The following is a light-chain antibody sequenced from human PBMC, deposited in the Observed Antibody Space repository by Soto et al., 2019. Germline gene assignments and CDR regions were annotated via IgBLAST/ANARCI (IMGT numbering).Light chain of an antibody. V-gene: IGKV3-15*01. CDR3: QQYNNWPPGLT. Sequence: EIVMTQSPATLSVSPGERATLSCRASQSVSSNLAWYQQKPGQAPRLLIYGASTRATGIPARFSGSGSGTEFTLTLSSLQSEDLAVYYCQQYNNWPPGLTFGGGTKVEIK. J-gene: IGKJ4*01. CDR1: QSVSSN. CDR2: GAS.